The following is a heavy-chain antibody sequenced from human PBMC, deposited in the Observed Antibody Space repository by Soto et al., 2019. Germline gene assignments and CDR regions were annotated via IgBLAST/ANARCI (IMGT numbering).Heavy chain of an antibody. CDR2: IWYDGSNK. V-gene: IGHV3-33*01. J-gene: IGHJ4*02. D-gene: IGHD4-17*01. CDR3: SRGDYDLAFFDS. Sequence: GGSLRLSCAASGFTFSSYGMHWVRQAPGKGLEWVAVIWYDGSNKYYADSVKGRFTISRDNSKNTLYLQMNSLRAEDTAVCYCSRGDYDLAFFDSWTQRTLATV. CDR1: GFTFSSYG.